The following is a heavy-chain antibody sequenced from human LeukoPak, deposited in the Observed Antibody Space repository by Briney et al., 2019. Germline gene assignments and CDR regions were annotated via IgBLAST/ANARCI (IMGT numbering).Heavy chain of an antibody. CDR3: ARDLIYYDSSVLDY. CDR1: GFTFSSYS. J-gene: IGHJ4*02. Sequence: GGSLRLSCAASGFTFSSYSMNWVRQAPGKGLEWVSSISSSSSYIYYADSVKGRFTISRDNAKNSLYLQMNSLRAEDTAVYYCARDLIYYDSSVLDYWGQGTLVTVSS. V-gene: IGHV3-21*01. CDR2: ISSSSSYI. D-gene: IGHD3-22*01.